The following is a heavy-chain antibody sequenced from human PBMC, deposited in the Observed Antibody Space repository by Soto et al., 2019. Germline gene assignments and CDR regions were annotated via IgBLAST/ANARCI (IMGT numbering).Heavy chain of an antibody. J-gene: IGHJ3*02. D-gene: IGHD3-22*01. CDR1: GGSLSSYY. CDR2: IFYSGST. V-gene: IGHV4-59*01. Sequence: SETLSLTCTVSGGSLSSYYWSWIRQPPGKGLEWIGYIFYSGSTNYNPSLKSRVTISIDTSKDQFSLKLSSVTAADTDVYVCARDRYYYDGSSYSTDAFDIWGQGTMVTVSS. CDR3: ARDRYYYDGSSYSTDAFDI.